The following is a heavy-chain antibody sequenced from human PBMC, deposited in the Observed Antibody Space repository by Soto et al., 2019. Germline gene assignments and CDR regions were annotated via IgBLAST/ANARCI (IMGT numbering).Heavy chain of an antibody. Sequence: HPGGSLRLSCAASGFTVSSNYMSWVRQAPGKGLEWVSVIYSGGSTYYADSVKGRFTISRDNSKNTLYLQMNSLRAEDTAVYYCARDSRHDFWSGYYIVDVWGKGTTVTVSS. CDR3: ARDSRHDFWSGYYIVDV. J-gene: IGHJ6*04. CDR1: GFTVSSNY. V-gene: IGHV3-66*01. D-gene: IGHD3-3*01. CDR2: IYSGGST.